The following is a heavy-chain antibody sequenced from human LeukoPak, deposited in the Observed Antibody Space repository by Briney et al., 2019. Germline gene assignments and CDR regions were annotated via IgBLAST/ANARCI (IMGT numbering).Heavy chain of an antibody. D-gene: IGHD2-15*01. J-gene: IGHJ5*02. CDR2: IIPILGIA. CDR3: ARVVVVVAGLDP. CDR1: AGTFSSYA. Sequence: SVKVSCKASAGTFSSYAISWVRQAPGQGLEWMGRIIPILGIANYAQKFQGRVTITADKSTSTAYMELSSLRSEDTAVYYCARVVVVVAGLDPWGQGTLVTVSS. V-gene: IGHV1-69*04.